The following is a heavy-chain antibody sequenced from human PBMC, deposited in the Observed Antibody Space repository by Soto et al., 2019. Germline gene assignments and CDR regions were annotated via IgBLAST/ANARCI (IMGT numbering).Heavy chain of an antibody. CDR1: GFTFSNAW. Sequence: GGSLRLSCAASGFTFSNAWINWVRQAPGKGLEWVDRVKSKNDGGTTDFAAPVKGRFAISRDDSKNMVYLEMNSLQTEDTAIYYCTTDSYITSIIVRFDYWGHGTLVTVSS. D-gene: IGHD3-22*01. V-gene: IGHV3-15*07. J-gene: IGHJ4*01. CDR3: TTDSYITSIIVRFDY. CDR2: VKSKNDGGTT.